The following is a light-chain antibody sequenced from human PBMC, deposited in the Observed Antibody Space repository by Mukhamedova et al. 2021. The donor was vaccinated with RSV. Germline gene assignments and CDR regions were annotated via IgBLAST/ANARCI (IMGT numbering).Light chain of an antibody. CDR2: AAS. CDR3: QQAQSFPLT. J-gene: IGKJ4*01. Sequence: WYQRRVHGRAPRLLIYAASILQSGVPSRFSGSGSGTHCTLTISSLQSEDIATYYCQQAQSFPLTFGGGTRVEIK. V-gene: IGKV1-12*01.